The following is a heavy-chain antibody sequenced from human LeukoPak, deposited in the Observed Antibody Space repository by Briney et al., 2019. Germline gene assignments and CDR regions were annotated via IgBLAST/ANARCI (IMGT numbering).Heavy chain of an antibody. V-gene: IGHV4-4*07. CDR1: GGSINNYY. CDR2: IYTRGSA. D-gene: IGHD2-15*01. J-gene: IGHJ3*02. CDR3: ARGRYCSADICSGGDAFDI. Sequence: SETLSLTCTVSGGSINNYYWSWIRQPAGKGLEWIGRIYTRGSANYNPSLKSRVTMSVDTSKNQFSLKLSSVTAADTAVYYCARGRYCSADICSGGDAFDIWGQGTMVSVSS.